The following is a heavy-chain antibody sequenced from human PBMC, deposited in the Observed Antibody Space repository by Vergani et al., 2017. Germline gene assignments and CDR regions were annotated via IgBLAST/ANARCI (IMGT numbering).Heavy chain of an antibody. CDR3: ARGVGLEWSPGVGAFDY. CDR2: ISNSGNTI. J-gene: IGHJ4*02. D-gene: IGHD3-3*01. CDR1: GFSFSDHY. Sequence: QVQLVESGGGLVKPGGSLRLSCAASGFSFSDHYMTWIRQAPGKGLEWVSYISNSGNTIEYADSVKGRFSISRDNAKSSLFLQMDSLRAEDTAVYYCARGVGLEWSPGVGAFDYWGQGTLVTVSS. V-gene: IGHV3-11*01.